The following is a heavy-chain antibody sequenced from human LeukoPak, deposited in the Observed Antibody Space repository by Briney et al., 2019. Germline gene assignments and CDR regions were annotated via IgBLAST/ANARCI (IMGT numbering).Heavy chain of an antibody. CDR2: IRYDGSNK. J-gene: IGHJ4*02. D-gene: IGHD1-26*01. CDR3: AKDRAAWELLLDY. Sequence: GGSLRLSCAASGFTVSTTYMSWVRQAPGKGLEWVAFIRYDGSNKYYAGSVKGRFTISRDNSKNTLYLQMNSLRAEDTAVYYCAKDRAAWELLLDYWGQGTLVTVSS. V-gene: IGHV3-30*02. CDR1: GFTVSTTY.